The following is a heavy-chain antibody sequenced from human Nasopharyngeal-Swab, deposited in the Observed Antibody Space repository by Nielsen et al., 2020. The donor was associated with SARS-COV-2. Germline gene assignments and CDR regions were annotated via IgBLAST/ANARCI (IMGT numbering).Heavy chain of an antibody. D-gene: IGHD6-13*01. V-gene: IGHV1-69*01. CDR3: VTSSSKTINYYYYMDV. J-gene: IGHJ6*03. Sequence: WVRQAPGQGLEWMGGIIPIFGIANYAQKFQGRVTITADESTSTAYMELSSLRSEDTAVYYCVTSSSKTINYYYYMDVWGKGTTVTVSS. CDR2: IIPIFGIA.